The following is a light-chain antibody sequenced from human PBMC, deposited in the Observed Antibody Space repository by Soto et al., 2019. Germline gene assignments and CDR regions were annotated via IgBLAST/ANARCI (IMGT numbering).Light chain of an antibody. J-gene: IGKJ1*01. CDR3: HQYYITPQS. CDR1: QSLLYSSNNKNY. Sequence: DIVMTQSPDSLAVSLGERATINCKSSQSLLYSSNNKNYLTWYQQKPGQPPKLLIYWASTRESGVPDRFSGSGSGTDFTLTISSLQAEDVAAYYCHQYYITPQSFGQGTKVDIK. V-gene: IGKV4-1*01. CDR2: WAS.